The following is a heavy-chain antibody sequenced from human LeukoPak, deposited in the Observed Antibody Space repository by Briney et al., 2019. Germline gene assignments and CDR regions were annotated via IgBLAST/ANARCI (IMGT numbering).Heavy chain of an antibody. CDR3: ARDRGVAGGNAFDI. D-gene: IGHD6-19*01. Sequence: PSETLSLTCTVSGGSLSNYYWSWLRQPPGKGLEWIGYIYYSGSTNCNPSLKSRVTISVDTSKDQFSLKLSSVTAADTAVYYCARDRGVAGGNAFDIWGQGTMVTVSS. J-gene: IGHJ3*02. V-gene: IGHV4-59*01. CDR1: GGSLSNYY. CDR2: IYYSGST.